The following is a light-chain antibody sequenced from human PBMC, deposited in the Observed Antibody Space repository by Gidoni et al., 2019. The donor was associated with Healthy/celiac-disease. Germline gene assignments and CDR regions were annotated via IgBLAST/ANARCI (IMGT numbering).Light chain of an antibody. CDR2: DVS. J-gene: IGLJ2*01. CDR1: SSDVGGYNY. V-gene: IGLV2-14*03. CDR3: SSYTSSSTDVV. Sequence: QSALTQPASVSGSPGQPLTISCTGTSSDVGGYNYVSWYQHHPGKAPKLMIYDVSNRPSGVSNRFSGSKSGNTASLTISGLQAEDEADYYCSSYTSSSTDVVFGGGTKLTVL.